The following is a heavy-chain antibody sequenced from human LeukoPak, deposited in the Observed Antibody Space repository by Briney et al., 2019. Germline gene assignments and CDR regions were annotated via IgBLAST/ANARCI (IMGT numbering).Heavy chain of an antibody. V-gene: IGHV3-30*04. D-gene: IGHD3-10*01. CDR3: ARELDYYGSGSYGSAFDI. J-gene: IGHJ3*02. CDR2: ISYDGSNK. Sequence: PGGSLRLSCAASGFTFSSYAMHWVRQAPGKGLEWVAVISYDGSNKYYADSVKGRFTISRDNSKNTLYLQMNSLRAEDTAVYYCARELDYYGSGSYGSAFDIWGQGTMVTVSS. CDR1: GFTFSSYA.